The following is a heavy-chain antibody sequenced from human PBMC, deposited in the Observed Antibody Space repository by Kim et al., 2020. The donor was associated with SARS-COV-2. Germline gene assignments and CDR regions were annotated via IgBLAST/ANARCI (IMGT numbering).Heavy chain of an antibody. V-gene: IGHV4-4*02. CDR1: GASISTTNW. J-gene: IGHJ5*02. D-gene: IGHD3-10*01. CDR3: ARLQLPGNMVQGIIMYNWFDP. Sequence: SETLSLTCAVSGASISTTNWWSWVRQPPGKGLEWIGEISHSGSTNYNPPLKSRVTISIDKSKNQFSLKLSSVTAADTAVYYCARLQLPGNMVQGIIMYNWFDPWGQGTLVTVSS. CDR2: ISHSGST.